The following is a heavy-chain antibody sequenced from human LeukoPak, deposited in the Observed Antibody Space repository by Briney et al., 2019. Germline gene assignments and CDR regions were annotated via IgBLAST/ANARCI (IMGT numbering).Heavy chain of an antibody. Sequence: ASVKVSCKASGYTFTSYDINWVRQATGQGLEWMGWMNPNSGNTGYAQKLQGRVTMTTDTSTSTAYMELRSLRSDDTAVYYCARSPYSSSSVGGYWGQGTLVTVSS. J-gene: IGHJ4*02. CDR1: GYTFTSYD. V-gene: IGHV1-8*01. D-gene: IGHD6-6*01. CDR3: ARSPYSSSSVGGY. CDR2: MNPNSGNT.